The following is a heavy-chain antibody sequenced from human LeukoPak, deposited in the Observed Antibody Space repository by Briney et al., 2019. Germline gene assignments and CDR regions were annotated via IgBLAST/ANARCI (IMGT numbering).Heavy chain of an antibody. CDR3: ARATIMAGGFDY. D-gene: IGHD3-16*01. V-gene: IGHV3-7*01. CDR2: IKQDGTEK. CDR1: GFTFSNYW. Sequence: GGYLRLSCAASGFTFSNYWMSWVRQAPGKGLQWVANIKQDGTEKYYVDSVKGRFTISRDNAKKSLYLQMNSLRAADTAVYYCARATIMAGGFDYWGRGTLVTVSS. J-gene: IGHJ4*02.